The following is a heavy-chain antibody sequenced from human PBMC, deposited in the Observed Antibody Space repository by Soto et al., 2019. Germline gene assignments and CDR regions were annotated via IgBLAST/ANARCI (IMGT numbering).Heavy chain of an antibody. CDR3: ARQGDTAMVPFDY. J-gene: IGHJ4*02. CDR2: INPGDSDS. CDR1: GYRFTSYW. V-gene: IGHV5-51*01. Sequence: GESLKISCQGFGYRFTSYWIGWVRQMPGKGLEWMGIINPGDSDSRYSPSFQGQVTISADKSISTAYLQWNSLKASDTAMYYCARQGDTAMVPFDYWGQGTLVTVSS. D-gene: IGHD5-18*01.